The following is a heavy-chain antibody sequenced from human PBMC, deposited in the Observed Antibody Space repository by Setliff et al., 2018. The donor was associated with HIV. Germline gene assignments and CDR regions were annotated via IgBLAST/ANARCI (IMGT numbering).Heavy chain of an antibody. V-gene: IGHV3-21*01. D-gene: IGHD6-6*01. CDR2: ISSSSSYI. CDR3: ARGPKSTAALGDAFDI. J-gene: IGHJ3*02. CDR1: GFTFSSYS. Sequence: PGGSLRHSCAASGFTFSSYSMNWVRQAPGKGLEWVSSISSSSSYIYYADAVKGRFTISRDNAKNSLYLQMNSLRAEDTAVYYCARGPKSTAALGDAFDIWGQGTMVTVS.